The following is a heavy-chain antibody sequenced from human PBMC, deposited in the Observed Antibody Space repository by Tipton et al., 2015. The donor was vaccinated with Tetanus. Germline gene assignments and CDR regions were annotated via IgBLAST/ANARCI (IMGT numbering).Heavy chain of an antibody. CDR3: ARHGWGTSYSWFDP. Sequence: VQLVQSGAEVKKPGESLTISCKASGYNFATFWIGWVRQKPGKGLEWMGIIYPGDSSVRYSPTFEGQVTFSADRSTTTAYLQWDRVKVSDTATYFCARHGWGTSYSWFDPWGQGTQVIVSS. J-gene: IGHJ5*02. CDR1: GYNFATFW. CDR2: IYPGDSSV. D-gene: IGHD3-10*01. V-gene: IGHV5-51*01.